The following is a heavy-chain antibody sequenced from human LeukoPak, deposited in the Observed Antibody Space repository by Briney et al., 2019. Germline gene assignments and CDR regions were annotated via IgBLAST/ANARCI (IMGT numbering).Heavy chain of an antibody. CDR1: GFTFSSYA. CDR2: ISYDGSNK. Sequence: PGGSLRLSCAASGFTFSSYAMHWVRRAPGKGLEWVAVISYDGSNKYYADSVKGRFTISRDNSKNTLYLQMNSLRAEDTAVYYCARDPAPIAAAGFFDYWGQGTLVTVSS. V-gene: IGHV3-30-3*01. D-gene: IGHD6-13*01. CDR3: ARDPAPIAAAGFFDY. J-gene: IGHJ4*02.